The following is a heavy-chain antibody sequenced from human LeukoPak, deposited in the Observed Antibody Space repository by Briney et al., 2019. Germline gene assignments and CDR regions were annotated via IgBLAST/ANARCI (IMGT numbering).Heavy chain of an antibody. Sequence: GASVKVSCKASGGTFSSYAISWVRQAPGQGLEWMGGIIPIFGTANYAQKFQGRVTITADESTSTAYMELSSLRSEDTAVYYCARGGDFWSEFDYWGQGTLVTVSS. CDR2: IIPIFGTA. CDR1: GGTFSSYA. J-gene: IGHJ4*02. V-gene: IGHV1-69*13. D-gene: IGHD3-3*01. CDR3: ARGGDFWSEFDY.